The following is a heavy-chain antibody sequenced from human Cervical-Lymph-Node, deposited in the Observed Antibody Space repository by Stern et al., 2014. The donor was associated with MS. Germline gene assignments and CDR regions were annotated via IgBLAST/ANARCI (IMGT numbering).Heavy chain of an antibody. CDR3: ATLANPGSP. D-gene: IGHD3-10*01. CDR1: GFGFSTYT. V-gene: IGHV3-23*01. CDR2: IGGSGTNT. J-gene: IGHJ5*02. Sequence: EVQLLESGGGLEQPGGSLRITCAASGFGFSTYTMNWVRQAPGKGLEWVAGIGGSGTNTYYADSVKGLFTISRYNSKNTLYLQMNSLRVEDTAVYCCATLANPGSPWGQGTLVTVSS.